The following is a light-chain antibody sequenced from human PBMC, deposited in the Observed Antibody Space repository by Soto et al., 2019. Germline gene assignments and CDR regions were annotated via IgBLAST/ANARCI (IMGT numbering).Light chain of an antibody. CDR1: SSDVGTYKY. CDR3: SSYTTVNTLVS. Sequence: QSALTQPASVSGSPGQSITISCTGTSSDVGTYKYVSWYQQLPGKAPKLMIYEVSNRPSGVSNRFSGSKSDNTASLTISGLQAEDEADYYCSSYTTVNTLVSFGTGTKVTVL. CDR2: EVS. V-gene: IGLV2-14*01. J-gene: IGLJ1*01.